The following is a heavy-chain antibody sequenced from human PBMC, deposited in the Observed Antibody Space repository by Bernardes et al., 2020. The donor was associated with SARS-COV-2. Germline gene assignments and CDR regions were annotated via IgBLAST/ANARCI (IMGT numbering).Heavy chain of an antibody. Sequence: GGSLRLSCVGSGVTFGSFSMNWVRQAPGKGPEWVSSISGFNTNTYYADSVKGRFTISRDDAKNSLFLQLNGLRAEDTAIYYCARIRPRGGTWELPDSWGQGALVTVSS. J-gene: IGHJ4*02. D-gene: IGHD1-26*01. CDR2: ISGFNTNT. CDR1: GVTFGSFS. CDR3: ARIRPRGGTWELPDS. V-gene: IGHV3-21*01.